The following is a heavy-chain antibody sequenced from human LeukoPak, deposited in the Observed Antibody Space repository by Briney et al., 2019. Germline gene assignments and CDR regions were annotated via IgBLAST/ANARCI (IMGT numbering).Heavy chain of an antibody. CDR2: IYYSGDT. Sequence: PSDTLSLTCAVSGYAMSSSNWWGWIRQPPGKELEWIGYIYYSGDTDYNPSLKSRVTMSIHTSNNQFSLELTSVSALDTAVYYCVGGGSYYWAPDYWGQGTLVTVSS. J-gene: IGHJ4*02. V-gene: IGHV4-28*06. CDR3: VGGGSYYWAPDY. CDR1: GYAMSSSNW. D-gene: IGHD3-10*01.